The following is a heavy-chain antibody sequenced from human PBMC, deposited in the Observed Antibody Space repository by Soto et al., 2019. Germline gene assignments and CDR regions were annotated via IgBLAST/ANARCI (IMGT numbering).Heavy chain of an antibody. CDR3: AREDPRGYCSGGSCYFNWFDP. D-gene: IGHD2-15*01. CDR1: GGTFSSYA. CDR2: IIPIFGTA. Sequence: ASVKVSCKASGGTFSSYAISWVRQAPGQGLEWMGGIIPIFGTANYAQKFQGRVTITADGSTSTAYMELSSLRSEDTAVYYCAREDPRGYCSGGSCYFNWFDPWGKGTLFTVSS. V-gene: IGHV1-69*13. J-gene: IGHJ5*02.